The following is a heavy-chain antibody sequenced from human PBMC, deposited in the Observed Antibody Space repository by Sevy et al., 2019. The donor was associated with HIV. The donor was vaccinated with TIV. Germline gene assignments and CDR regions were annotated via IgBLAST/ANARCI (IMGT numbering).Heavy chain of an antibody. CDR1: GFTFSNAW. CDR3: TIYGSGATFDY. V-gene: IGHV3-15*01. Sequence: GGSLRLSCAASGFTFSNAWMSWVRQAPGKGLEWVGRIKSNTDGGTTDYAAPVKGRFTISRDDSKNTLYLQMNSLKTEDTAVYYCTIYGSGATFDYWGQGTLVTVSS. D-gene: IGHD3-10*01. CDR2: IKSNTDGGTT. J-gene: IGHJ4*02.